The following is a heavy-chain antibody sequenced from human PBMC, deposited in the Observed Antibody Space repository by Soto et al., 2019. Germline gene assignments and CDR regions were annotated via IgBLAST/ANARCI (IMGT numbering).Heavy chain of an antibody. CDR2: ISGSGGST. Sequence: GGSLRLSCEASGFTFSSYAMSWVRQAPGKGLEWVSAISGSGGSTYYADSVKGRFTISRDNSKTTLYLQMDSLRAEDTAVYYCAKGTRSRGIYLGWCEYWGQEPLVTVPS. CDR1: GFTFSSYA. D-gene: IGHD3-16*02. V-gene: IGHV3-23*01. J-gene: IGHJ4*02. CDR3: AKGTRSRGIYLGWCEY.